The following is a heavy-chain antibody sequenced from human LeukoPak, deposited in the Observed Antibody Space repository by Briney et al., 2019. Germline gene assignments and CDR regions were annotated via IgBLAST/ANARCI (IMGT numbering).Heavy chain of an antibody. CDR3: AKDRIPYVDIVVVAGY. CDR2: ISFDGSNK. CDR1: GFTFSSYG. J-gene: IGHJ4*02. Sequence: PGRSLRLPCAASGFTFSSYGMHWVRQAPGKGLEWVAVISFDGSNKYYADSVKGRFTISRDNSKNTLYMQMNSLRAEDTAVCYCAKDRIPYVDIVVVAGYWGQGTLVTVSS. D-gene: IGHD5-12*01. V-gene: IGHV3-30*18.